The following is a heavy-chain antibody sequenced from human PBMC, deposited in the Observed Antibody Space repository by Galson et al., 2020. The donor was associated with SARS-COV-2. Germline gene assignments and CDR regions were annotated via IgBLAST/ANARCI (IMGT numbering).Heavy chain of an antibody. V-gene: IGHV3-11*06. D-gene: IGHD1-26*01. Sequence: LSLTCAASGFTFSDYYMSWVRQAPGKGLEWISYISYTSIYADSVKGRFTISRENAENSLYLQMNSLRAEDTAVYYCARVPYIVGSTDGFGYFDLWGRGTLVTVSS. CDR3: ARVPYIVGSTDGFGYFDL. J-gene: IGHJ2*01. CDR2: ISYTSI. CDR1: GFTFSDYY.